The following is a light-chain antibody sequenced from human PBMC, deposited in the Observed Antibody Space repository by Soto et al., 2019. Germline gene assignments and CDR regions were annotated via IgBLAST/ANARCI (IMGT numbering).Light chain of an antibody. CDR1: QSVYNN. CDR2: DAS. CDR3: QQYNKWPLIT. V-gene: IGKV3-15*01. Sequence: EVVLTQSPGTLSLSPGDRGALSCRASQSVYNNLAWYQQKPGQAPRLLIFDASTRATGIPARFSGSGSGTEFTLTISGLQSEDFAIYYCQQYNKWPLITFGQGTRLEIK. J-gene: IGKJ5*01.